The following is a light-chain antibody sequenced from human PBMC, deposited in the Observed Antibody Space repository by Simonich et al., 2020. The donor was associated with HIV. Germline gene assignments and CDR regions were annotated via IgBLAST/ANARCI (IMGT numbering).Light chain of an antibody. CDR2: SSN. CDR1: RSNIGSNT. Sequence: QSVLTQPPSASGTPGQRVTISCSGSRSNIGSNTVNWYQHHPGTAPKFLIYSSNQRPSGVPDRFSGSKSGTSASLAITGLQAEDEADYYCQSYDSSLSGVVFGGGTKLTVL. CDR3: QSYDSSLSGVV. V-gene: IGLV1-44*01. J-gene: IGLJ2*01.